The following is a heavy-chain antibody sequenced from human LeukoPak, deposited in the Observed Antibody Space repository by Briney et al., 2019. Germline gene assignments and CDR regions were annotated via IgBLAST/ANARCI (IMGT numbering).Heavy chain of an antibody. Sequence: PSETLSLTCTVSGGSISSSSYYWGWIRQSPGKGLEWIGSIYYSGSTYYNPSLKSRVTISLDTSKNQFSLKVSSVTAADTAYYMDVWGKRTTVTGSS. CDR1: GGSISSSSYY. CDR3: V. CDR2: IYYSGST. J-gene: IGHJ6*03. V-gene: IGHV4-39*07.